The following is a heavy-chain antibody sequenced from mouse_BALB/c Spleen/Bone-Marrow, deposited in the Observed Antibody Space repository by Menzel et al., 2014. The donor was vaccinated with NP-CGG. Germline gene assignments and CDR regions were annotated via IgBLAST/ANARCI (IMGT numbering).Heavy chain of an antibody. J-gene: IGHJ4*01. V-gene: IGHV1-9*01. CDR3: ARSMDY. CDR1: GYTFSSYW. Sequence: LLESGAELMKPGASVKISCKATGYTFSSYWIEWVKQRPGHGLEWIGEILPGSGGTNYNEKFKGKATFTADTSSNTAYMQLNSLTSEDSAVYYCARSMDYWGQGTSVTVSS. CDR2: ILPGSGGT.